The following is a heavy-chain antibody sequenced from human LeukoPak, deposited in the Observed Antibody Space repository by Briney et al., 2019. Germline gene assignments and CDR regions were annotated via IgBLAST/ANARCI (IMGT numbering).Heavy chain of an antibody. CDR2: IKQDGSEK. J-gene: IGHJ4*02. V-gene: IGHV3-7*03. CDR1: GFTFSSYW. Sequence: GGSLRLSCAASGFTFSSYWMSWVRQAPGKGLEWVANIKQDGSEKYYVDSVKGRFTISRDNSENTLSLQMNSLRADDTAIYYCAITKGPVEIVLAATGVYAFWGQGTLVTVSS. D-gene: IGHD2-2*01. CDR3: AITKGPVEIVLAATGVYAF.